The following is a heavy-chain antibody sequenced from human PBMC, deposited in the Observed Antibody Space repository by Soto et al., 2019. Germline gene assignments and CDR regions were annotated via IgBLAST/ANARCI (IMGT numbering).Heavy chain of an antibody. CDR3: AKATATGGGAFDI. V-gene: IGHV3-23*01. Sequence: AXGSLRLSCAASGFICSSYDMSWARQAPGKGLEWVSTILVDGRTFYVDSVKGRFTISRDSSQNTVYLQMNSLTAGDTALYYCAKATATGGGAFDICGQGTMVTVSS. CDR2: ILVDGRT. CDR1: GFICSSYD. J-gene: IGHJ3*02. D-gene: IGHD2-8*02.